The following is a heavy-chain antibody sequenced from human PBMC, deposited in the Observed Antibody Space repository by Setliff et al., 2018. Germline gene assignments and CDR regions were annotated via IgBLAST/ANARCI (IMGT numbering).Heavy chain of an antibody. CDR1: GGSSSSHY. V-gene: IGHV4-59*11. J-gene: IGHJ4*02. CDR2: IHYSGTT. D-gene: IGHD2-15*01. Sequence: LSLTCTVSGGSSSSHYWSWIRQPPGKGLEWIGYIHYSGTTNYNPSLKSRVTLSLDTAKNRFSLELRAVTAADTALYYCARENGYCSGGACYFMFDYWGQGALVTVSS. CDR3: ARENGYCSGGACYFMFDY.